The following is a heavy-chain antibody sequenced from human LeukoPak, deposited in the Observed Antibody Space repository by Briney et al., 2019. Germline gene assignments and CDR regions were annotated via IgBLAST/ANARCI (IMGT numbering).Heavy chain of an antibody. D-gene: IGHD3-9*01. CDR1: GFTFSSYA. V-gene: IGHV3-23*01. CDR2: ISGSGGST. CDR3: AAKYDILTGYYQGFDP. Sequence: GGSLRLSCAASGFTFSSYAMSWVRQAPGKGLEWVSAISGSGGSTYYADSMKGRFTISRDNSKNTLYLQMNSLRAEDTAVYYCAAKYDILTGYYQGFDPWGQGTLVTVSS. J-gene: IGHJ5*02.